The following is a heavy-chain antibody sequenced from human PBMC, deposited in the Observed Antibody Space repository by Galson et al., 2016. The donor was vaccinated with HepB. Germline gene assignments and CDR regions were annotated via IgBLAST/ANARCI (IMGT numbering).Heavy chain of an antibody. CDR1: GFTFSSYA. CDR2: SGSGGPT. V-gene: IGHV3-23*01. J-gene: IGHJ4*02. D-gene: IGHD3-9*01. Sequence: SLRLSCAASGFTFSSYAMSWVRQAPGKGLEWVSSSGSGGPTYYADSVTGRFTISRDNSKNTLFLQMPSLRADDTAVYYCAKSVLEYDILTGYYRRGADYWGQGTLVTVSS. CDR3: AKSVLEYDILTGYYRRGADY.